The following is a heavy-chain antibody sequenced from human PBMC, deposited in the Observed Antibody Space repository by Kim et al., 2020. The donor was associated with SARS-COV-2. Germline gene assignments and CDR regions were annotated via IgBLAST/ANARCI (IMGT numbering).Heavy chain of an antibody. CDR3: ARDLLDIVVVPAAMKVLYYYYGMDV. CDR2: INPNSGGT. Sequence: ASVKVSCKASGYTFTGYYMHWVRQAPGQGLEWMGWINPNSGGTNYAQKFQGRVTMTRDTSISTAYMELSRLRSDDTAVYYCARDLLDIVVVPAAMKVLYYYYGMDVWGQGTTVTVSS. D-gene: IGHD2-2*03. V-gene: IGHV1-2*02. CDR1: GYTFTGYY. J-gene: IGHJ6*02.